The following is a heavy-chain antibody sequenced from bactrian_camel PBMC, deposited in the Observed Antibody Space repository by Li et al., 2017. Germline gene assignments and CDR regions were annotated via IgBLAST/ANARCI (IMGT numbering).Heavy chain of an antibody. V-gene: IGHV3S7*01. D-gene: IGHD6*01. J-gene: IGHJ4*01. CDR2: IYSDGSAT. Sequence: HVQLVESGGGSVNLGGSLTLSCEASGFPTMQRLSMGWFRQAPGKGLEWVSGIYSDGSATYYADSVKGRFTISRDNDKNTLYLQMNSLKPEDTAVYYCAAEIGGSWYVRDYWGQGTQVTVS. CDR3: AAEIGGSWYVRDY. CDR1: GFPTMQRLS.